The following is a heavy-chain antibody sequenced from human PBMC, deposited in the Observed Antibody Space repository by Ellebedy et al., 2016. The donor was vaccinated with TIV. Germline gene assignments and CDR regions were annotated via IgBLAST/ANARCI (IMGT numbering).Heavy chain of an antibody. CDR2: IKEDGSKT. CDR3: ARTNEVSSAGHNWFDP. Sequence: PGGSLRLSCVASGFTFNTYWMSWLRQAPGKGLEWLANIKEDGSKTHYVDSVKDRFTVSRDNAKNSLYLQMNSLRVDDTAVYYCARTNEVSSAGHNWFDPWGQGTLVTVSS. V-gene: IGHV3-7*03. D-gene: IGHD1-1*01. J-gene: IGHJ5*02. CDR1: GFTFNTYW.